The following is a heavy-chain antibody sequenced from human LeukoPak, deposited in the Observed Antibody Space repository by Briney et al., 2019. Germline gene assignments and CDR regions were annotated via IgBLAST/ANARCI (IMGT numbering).Heavy chain of an antibody. J-gene: IGHJ4*02. CDR2: VWYDGSDK. V-gene: IGHV3-33*01. Sequence: PGGSLRLSCAASGFTFSTYGMHWVRQAPGKGLEWVALVWYDGSDKFYEDSVKGRFTISRDNSKNTLYLQMNSLRAEDTAVYYCARYRSYGSGNYYPVYWGQGTLVTVSS. CDR3: ARYRSYGSGNYYPVY. D-gene: IGHD3-10*01. CDR1: GFTFSTYG.